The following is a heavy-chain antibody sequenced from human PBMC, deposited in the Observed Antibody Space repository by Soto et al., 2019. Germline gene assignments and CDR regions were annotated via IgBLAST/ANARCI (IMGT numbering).Heavy chain of an antibody. Sequence: PSETLSLTCTVSGGSISSGGYYWSWIRQHPGKGLEWIGYIYYSGSTYYNPSLKSRVTISVDTSKNQFSLKLSSVTAAETAVYYCARDTYSSSERNWFDPWGQGTLVTVSS. CDR1: GGSISSGGYY. V-gene: IGHV4-31*03. CDR3: ARDTYSSSERNWFDP. J-gene: IGHJ5*02. CDR2: IYYSGST. D-gene: IGHD6-6*01.